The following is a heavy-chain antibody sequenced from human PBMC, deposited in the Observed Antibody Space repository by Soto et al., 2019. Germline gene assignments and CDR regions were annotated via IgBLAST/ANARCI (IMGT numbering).Heavy chain of an antibody. CDR1: GFTFSGSA. CDR3: TRPLGPAI. V-gene: IGHV3-73*01. CDR2: IKTKANNYAT. J-gene: IGHJ3*02. Sequence: GGSLRLSCVASGFTFSGSATHWVRQASGKGLEWVGHIKTKANNYATTYGASVKGRFTISRDDSKNSVYLQMNSLKAEDTAVYYCTRPLGPAIWGQGTMVTVSS. D-gene: IGHD7-27*01.